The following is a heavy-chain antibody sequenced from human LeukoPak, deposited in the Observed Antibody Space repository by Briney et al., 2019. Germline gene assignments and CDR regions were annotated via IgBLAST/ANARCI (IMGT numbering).Heavy chain of an antibody. D-gene: IGHD1-26*01. CDR2: IIPVFGTA. J-gene: IGHJ4*02. V-gene: IGHV1-69*01. CDR1: GGTFSTSS. Sequence: GASVKVSCKASGGTFSTSSISWVRQAPGQGLEWMGGIIPVFGTATYAQKFQGRVTITADESTSTVYMELSSLRSEDTAVYYCARDPWEFDDWGQGTLVIVSS. CDR3: ARDPWEFDD.